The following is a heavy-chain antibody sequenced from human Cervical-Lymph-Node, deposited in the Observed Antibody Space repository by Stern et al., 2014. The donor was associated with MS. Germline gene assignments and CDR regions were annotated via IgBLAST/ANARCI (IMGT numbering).Heavy chain of an antibody. J-gene: IGHJ5*02. D-gene: IGHD6-13*01. Sequence: VQLVQSGPGLVKPSQTLSLTCTVSGGSISSGGYYWSWIRQHPGKGLEWIGYIYYSGSTYYNPSLKSRVTISVDTSKNQFSLKLSSVTAADTAVYYCARVGIAAARVFDPWGQGTLVTVSS. CDR1: GGSISSGGYY. CDR3: ARVGIAAARVFDP. V-gene: IGHV4-31*03. CDR2: IYYSGST.